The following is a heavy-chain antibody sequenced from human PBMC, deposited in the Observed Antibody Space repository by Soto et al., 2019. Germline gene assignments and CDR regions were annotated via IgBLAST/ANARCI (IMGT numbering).Heavy chain of an antibody. Sequence: QVQLVQSGAEEKKPGASVTVSCKASGYPFTTYAMHWVGPAPVQRLEWMGWIKAGNGNTKYLQRFQGGVTITRDTSASTAYMELSILRSEDTAVYYCARSIVVVTALDYWGQGTLVTVSS. D-gene: IGHD2-21*02. J-gene: IGHJ4*02. CDR3: ARSIVVVTALDY. CDR1: GYPFTTYA. CDR2: IKAGNGNT. V-gene: IGHV1-3*05.